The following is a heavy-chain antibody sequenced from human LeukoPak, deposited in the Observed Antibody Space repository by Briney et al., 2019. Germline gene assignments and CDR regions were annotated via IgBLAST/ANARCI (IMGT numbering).Heavy chain of an antibody. CDR2: INHSENS. V-gene: IGHV4-34*01. CDR3: ARYSNYGDYYYYYMDV. D-gene: IGHD4-11*01. CDR1: GGSFSGYY. Sequence: SETLSLTCAVYGGSFSGYYWSWIRQPPGKGLEWIGEINHSENSNYNPSLKSRITISVDMSKNQFSLKLSSVTAADTAVYYCARYSNYGDYYYYYMDVWGKGTTVTVSS. J-gene: IGHJ6*03.